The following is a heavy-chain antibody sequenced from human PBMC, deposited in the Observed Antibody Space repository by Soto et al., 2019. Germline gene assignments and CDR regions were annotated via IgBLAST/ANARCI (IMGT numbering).Heavy chain of an antibody. D-gene: IGHD3-10*01. J-gene: IGHJ6*02. CDR1: GFTFSSYW. CDR2: ISYDGNVK. CDR3: AKDLKVSGGFHGSLNYYYGMDV. V-gene: IGHV3-30*18. Sequence: GGSLRLSCAASGFTFSSYWMSWVRQAPGKGLEWVEVISYDGNVKYYTDSVKGRFTISRDNSQSTLFLQMDSLRPEDAAVYYCAKDLKVSGGFHGSLNYYYGMDVWGQGTTVTVSS.